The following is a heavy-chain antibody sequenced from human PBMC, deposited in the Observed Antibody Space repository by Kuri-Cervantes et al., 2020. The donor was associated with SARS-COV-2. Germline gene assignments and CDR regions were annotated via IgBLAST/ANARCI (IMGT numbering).Heavy chain of an antibody. Sequence: GESLKISCKASGYTFTGYYMHWVRQAPGQGLEWMGRINPNSGGTNYAQKFQGWVTMTRDTSSTGYMELSRLRSDDTAVYYCARGMVRGLIQSYYYGMDVWGQGTTVTVSS. V-gene: IGHV1-2*04. J-gene: IGHJ6*02. CDR1: GYTFTGYY. D-gene: IGHD3-10*01. CDR2: INPNSGGT. CDR3: ARGMVRGLIQSYYYGMDV.